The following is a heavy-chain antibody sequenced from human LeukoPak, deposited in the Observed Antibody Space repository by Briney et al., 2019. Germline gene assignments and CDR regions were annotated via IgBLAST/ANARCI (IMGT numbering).Heavy chain of an antibody. CDR1: GGSISPYY. V-gene: IGHV4-59*12. CDR2: IFYSGSP. J-gene: IGHJ4*02. Sequence: SETLSLTRTVSGGSISPYYWSWIRQPPGKGLEWIGNIFYSGSPNYNPSLKSRVTTSFDTSKNQFSLKLSFVTAADTAVYYCARVGHIVAAGTYDYWGQGTLVTVSS. CDR3: ARVGHIVAAGTYDY. D-gene: IGHD6-13*01.